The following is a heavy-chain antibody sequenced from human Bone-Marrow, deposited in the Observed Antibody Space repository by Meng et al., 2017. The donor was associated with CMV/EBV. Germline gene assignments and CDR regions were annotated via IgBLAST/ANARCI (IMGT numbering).Heavy chain of an antibody. CDR1: GFTFTSSA. J-gene: IGHJ3*02. CDR2: IVVGSGNT. Sequence: SVKVSCKASGFTFTSSAVQWVRQARGQRLEWIGWIVVGSGNTNYAQKFQERVTITRDMSTSTAYMELSSLRSEDTAVYYCAREGQQLAFDAFDIWGQGTMVTVSS. V-gene: IGHV1-58*01. D-gene: IGHD6-13*01. CDR3: AREGQQLAFDAFDI.